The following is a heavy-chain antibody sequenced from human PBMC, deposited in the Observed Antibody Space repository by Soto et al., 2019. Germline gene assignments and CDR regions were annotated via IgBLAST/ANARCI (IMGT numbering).Heavy chain of an antibody. D-gene: IGHD1-1*01. CDR1: GFAVSSNY. J-gene: IGHJ4*02. Sequence: HPGGSLRLSCAASGFAVSSNYMTWVRQAPGKGLEWVANIKQDGSEKYYVDSVKGRFTISRDNAKNSLYLQMNSLRAEDTAVYYCARGQLELGYWGQGTLVTVSS. V-gene: IGHV3-7*01. CDR2: IKQDGSEK. CDR3: ARGQLELGY.